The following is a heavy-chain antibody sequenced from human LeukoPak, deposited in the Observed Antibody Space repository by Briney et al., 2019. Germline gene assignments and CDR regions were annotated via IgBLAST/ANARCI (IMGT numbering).Heavy chain of an antibody. D-gene: IGHD3-22*01. Sequence: SETLSLTCTVSGGSISSGSYYWSWIRQPAGKGLEWIGRIYTSGSTNYNPSLKSRVTISVDTSKNQFSLKLSSVTAADTAVYYCAREQVYYDSSGSDTYYFDYWGQGTLVTVSS. V-gene: IGHV4-61*02. CDR3: AREQVYYDSSGSDTYYFDY. CDR1: GGSISSGSYY. J-gene: IGHJ4*02. CDR2: IYTSGST.